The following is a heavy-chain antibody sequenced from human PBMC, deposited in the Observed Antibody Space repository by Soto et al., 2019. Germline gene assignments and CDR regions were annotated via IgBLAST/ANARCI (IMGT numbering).Heavy chain of an antibody. Sequence: SETLSLTCAVSGGSISSINWWSWVRQPPGKGLEWIGEIFHSGSTNYNPSLKSRVTISVDKSKNHFSLKLTSLTAADTAVYYCARIDYGDYGNYFDPWGQGTLVTVSS. J-gene: IGHJ5*02. CDR1: GGSISSINW. CDR2: IFHSGST. CDR3: ARIDYGDYGNYFDP. D-gene: IGHD4-17*01. V-gene: IGHV4-4*02.